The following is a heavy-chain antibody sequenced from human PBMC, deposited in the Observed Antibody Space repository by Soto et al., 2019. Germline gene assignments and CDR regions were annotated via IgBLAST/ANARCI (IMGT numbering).Heavy chain of an antibody. Sequence: SVKVSCKASGYTFTSYDINWVRQATGQGLEWMGGIIPIFGTANYAQKFQGRVTITADESTSTAYMELSSLRSEDTAVYYCARVLAAAGILDAFDIWGQGTMVTVSS. V-gene: IGHV1-69*13. CDR2: IIPIFGTA. CDR3: ARVLAAAGILDAFDI. CDR1: GYTFTSYD. J-gene: IGHJ3*02. D-gene: IGHD6-13*01.